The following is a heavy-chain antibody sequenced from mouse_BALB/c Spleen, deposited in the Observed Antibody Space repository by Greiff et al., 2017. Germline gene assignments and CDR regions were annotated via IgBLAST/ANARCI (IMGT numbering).Heavy chain of an antibody. J-gene: IGHJ4*01. V-gene: IGHV1-7*01. CDR2: INPSTGYT. CDR1: GYTFTSYW. Sequence: VKLVESGAELAKPGASVKMSCKASGYTFTSYWMHWVKQRPGQGLEWIGYINPSTGYTEYNQKFKDKATLTADKSSSTAYMQLSSLTSEDSAVYYCARGLRRGDYAMDYWGQGTSVTVSS. CDR3: ARGLRRGDYAMDY. D-gene: IGHD2-4*01.